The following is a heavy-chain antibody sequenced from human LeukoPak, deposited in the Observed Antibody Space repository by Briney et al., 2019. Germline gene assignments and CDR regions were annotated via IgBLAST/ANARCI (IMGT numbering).Heavy chain of an antibody. V-gene: IGHV1-69*04. CDR2: IIPILGIA. D-gene: IGHD3-22*01. Sequence: ASVKVPCKASGGTFSSYAISWVRQAPGQGLEWMGRIIPILGIANYAQKFQGRVTITADKSTSTAYMELSSLRSEDTAVYYCARERLYYYDSSGYPNWFDPWGQGTLVTVSS. CDR1: GGTFSSYA. J-gene: IGHJ5*02. CDR3: ARERLYYYDSSGYPNWFDP.